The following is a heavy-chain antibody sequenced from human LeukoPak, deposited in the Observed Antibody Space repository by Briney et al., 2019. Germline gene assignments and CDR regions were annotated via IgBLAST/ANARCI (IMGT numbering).Heavy chain of an antibody. V-gene: IGHV3-23*01. CDR2: ISGTGDST. J-gene: IGHJ4*02. CDR1: GSSFSTYA. D-gene: IGHD2-15*01. CDR3: VEDVVVIVASKPGI. Sequence: PGGSLRLSCAASGSSFSTYAMGWVRQAPGKGLEWVSSISGTGDSTYYADAVKGRFTISRDNSKNTLYLQMNSLRAEYTAVYYCVEDVVVIVASKPGIWGQGPLVTVSS.